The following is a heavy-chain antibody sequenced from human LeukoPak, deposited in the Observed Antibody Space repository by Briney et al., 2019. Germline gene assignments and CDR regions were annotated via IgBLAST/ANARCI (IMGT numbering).Heavy chain of an antibody. J-gene: IGHJ4*02. Sequence: SETLFLTCGVSGGSISGTNWWSWVRQPPGQGLEWIGEISLAGQTNYNPSLNGRVTMSLDKSSNQLSLHLTSVTAADTATYYCSRESGPFCPFGYWGQGTLVIVSS. D-gene: IGHD1-26*01. CDR2: ISLAGQT. CDR3: SRESGPFCPFGY. V-gene: IGHV4/OR15-8*02. CDR1: GGSISGTNW.